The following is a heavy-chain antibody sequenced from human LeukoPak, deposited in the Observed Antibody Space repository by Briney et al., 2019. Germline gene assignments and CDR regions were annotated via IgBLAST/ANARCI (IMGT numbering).Heavy chain of an antibody. CDR2: INHSGST. CDR3: ARGVWQLVHPVRSWFDP. V-gene: IGHV4-34*01. Sequence: PSETLSLTCAVYGGSFSGYYWSWIRQPPGKGLEWIGEINHSGSTNYNPSLKSRVTISVDTSKNQFSLKLSSVTAADTAVHYCARGVWQLVHPVRSWFDPWGQGTLVTVSS. D-gene: IGHD6-13*01. J-gene: IGHJ5*02. CDR1: GGSFSGYY.